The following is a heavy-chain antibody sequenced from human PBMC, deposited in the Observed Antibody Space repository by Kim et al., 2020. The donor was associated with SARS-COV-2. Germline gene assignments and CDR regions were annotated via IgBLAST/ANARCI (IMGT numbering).Heavy chain of an antibody. J-gene: IGHJ6*02. V-gene: IGHV1-69*04. Sequence: SVKVSCKASGGTFSSYAISWVRQAPGQGLEWMGRIIPILGIANYAQKFQGRVTITADKSTSTAYMELSSLRSEDTAVYYCARDPPGTAMVYYYYYGMDVWGQGTTVTVSS. D-gene: IGHD5-18*01. CDR3: ARDPPGTAMVYYYYYGMDV. CDR1: GGTFSSYA. CDR2: IIPILGIA.